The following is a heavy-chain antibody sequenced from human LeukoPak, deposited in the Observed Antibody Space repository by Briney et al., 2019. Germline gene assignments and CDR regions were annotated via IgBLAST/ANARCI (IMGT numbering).Heavy chain of an antibody. V-gene: IGHV1-2*02. J-gene: IGHJ4*02. D-gene: IGHD1-26*01. CDR1: GYTFTGYY. CDR2: IIPHSGGT. CDR3: ARDAATDY. Sequence: ASVKVSCKASGYTFTGYYIHWVRQAPGQGLEWMGWIIPHSGGTNYAQKFQGRVTMTRDTSISTAYMELSRLRSDDTAVYYCARDAATDYWGQGTLVTVSS.